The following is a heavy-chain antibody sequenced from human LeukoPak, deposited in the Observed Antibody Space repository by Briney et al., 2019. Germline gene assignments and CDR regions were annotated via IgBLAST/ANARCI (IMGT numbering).Heavy chain of an antibody. D-gene: IGHD2-2*01. V-gene: IGHV4-59*01. Sequence: PSETLSLTCTVSGGAITNYYWSWIRQPPGKGLEWIGYMYYSGSTNYNPSLKSRVTMSVDTSNNQISLKMTSLTAADTAVYYCPRAPAGQPYYYMDVWGKGTTVTVSS. CDR2: MYYSGST. CDR3: PRAPAGQPYYYMDV. CDR1: GGAITNYY. J-gene: IGHJ6*03.